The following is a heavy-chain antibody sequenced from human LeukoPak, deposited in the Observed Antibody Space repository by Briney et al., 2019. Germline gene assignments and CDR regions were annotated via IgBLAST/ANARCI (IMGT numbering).Heavy chain of an antibody. CDR3: ASAYDYVWGSYRTDAFDI. CDR2: INSDGSST. D-gene: IGHD3-16*02. Sequence: GGSLRLSCAASGFTFSSYWMHWVRQAPGKGLVWVSRINSDGSSTSYADSVKGRFTISRDNAKNTLYLQMNSLRAEDTAVYYCASAYDYVWGSYRTDAFDIWGQGTMVTVSS. V-gene: IGHV3-74*01. CDR1: GFTFSSYW. J-gene: IGHJ3*02.